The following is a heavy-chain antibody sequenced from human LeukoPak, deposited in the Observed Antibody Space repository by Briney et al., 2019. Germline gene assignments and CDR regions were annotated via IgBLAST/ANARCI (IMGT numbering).Heavy chain of an antibody. D-gene: IGHD6-19*01. CDR2: INAGNGNT. CDR3: AGAGYSSGWLYGMDV. Sequence: ASVKVSCKASGYTFTSYAMHWVRQAPGQRLEWMGWINAGNGNTKYSQKFQGGVTITRDTSASTAYMELSSLRSEDTAVYYCAGAGYSSGWLYGMDVWGQGTTVTVSS. J-gene: IGHJ6*02. CDR1: GYTFTSYA. V-gene: IGHV1-3*01.